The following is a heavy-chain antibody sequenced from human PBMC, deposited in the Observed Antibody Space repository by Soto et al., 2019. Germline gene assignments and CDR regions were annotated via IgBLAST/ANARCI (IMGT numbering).Heavy chain of an antibody. V-gene: IGHV1-69*12. CDR2: IIPIFGTA. CDR3: ARRTVAGRNYYYYGMDV. D-gene: IGHD6-19*01. Sequence: QVQLVQSGAEVKKPGSSVKVSCKASGGTFSSYAISWVRQAPGQGLEWMGGIIPIFGTANYAQKFQGRVTITADESTSTAYMELSSLRSEDTAVYYCARRTVAGRNYYYYGMDVWGQGTTVTVSS. J-gene: IGHJ6*02. CDR1: GGTFSSYA.